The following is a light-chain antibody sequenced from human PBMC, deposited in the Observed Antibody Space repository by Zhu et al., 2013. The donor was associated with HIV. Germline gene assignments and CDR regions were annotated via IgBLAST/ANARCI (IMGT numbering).Light chain of an antibody. CDR1: QGVSTY. CDR2: GAS. CDR3: QQTFSAPVN. Sequence: DVQMTQSPSSLSASVGDRVTITCRASQGVSTYLAWFQQRPGKAPKSLIYGASTLQSGVSSRFSGSGYGTDFILTISSLQPDDFATYYCQQTFSAPVNFGQGTRLEIK. V-gene: IGKV1-16*01. J-gene: IGKJ5*01.